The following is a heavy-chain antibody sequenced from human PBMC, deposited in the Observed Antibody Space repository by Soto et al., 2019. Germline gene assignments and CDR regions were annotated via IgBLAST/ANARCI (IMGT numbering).Heavy chain of an antibody. CDR1: GGTFSSYT. V-gene: IGHV3-30*04. Sequence: QVQLVQSGAEVKKPGSSVKVSCKASGGTFSSYTISWVRQAPGKGLEWVAVISRDGGTKYYADSVKGRFTISRDNSRNTLFLEMNSLRSDDMAVYYCTGEVASGYWGQGTLVTVSS. D-gene: IGHD2-8*02. CDR2: ISRDGGTK. CDR3: TGEVASGY. J-gene: IGHJ4*02.